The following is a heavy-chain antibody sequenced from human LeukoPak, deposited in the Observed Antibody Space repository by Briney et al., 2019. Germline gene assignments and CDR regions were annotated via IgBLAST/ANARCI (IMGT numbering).Heavy chain of an antibody. CDR3: ARAAGSLDWFDP. Sequence: ASVKVSYKASGYTFTSYYMHWVRQAPGQGLEWMGIINPSGGSTSYAQKFQGRVTMTRDMSTSTVYMELSSLRSEDTAVYYCARAAGSLDWFDPWGQGTLVTVSS. J-gene: IGHJ5*02. CDR2: INPSGGST. CDR1: GYTFTSYY. V-gene: IGHV1-46*01.